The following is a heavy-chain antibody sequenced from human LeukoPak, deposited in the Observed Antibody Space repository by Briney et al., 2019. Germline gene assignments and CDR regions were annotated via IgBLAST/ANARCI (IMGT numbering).Heavy chain of an antibody. D-gene: IGHD6-19*01. CDR1: GFTVSSNY. Sequence: GSLRLSCAASGFTVSSNYMSWVRQSPTQGLEWIGEINHSGYTNYNPSLKNRVTMSIDTPKNQFSLKLTSVTAADVGVYYCTRAVAGHPDWGQGTLVTVSS. V-gene: IGHV4-34*01. J-gene: IGHJ4*02. CDR3: TRAVAGHPD. CDR2: INHSGYT.